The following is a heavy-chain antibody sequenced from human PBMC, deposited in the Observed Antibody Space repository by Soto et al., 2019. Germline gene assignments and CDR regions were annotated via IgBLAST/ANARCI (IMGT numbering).Heavy chain of an antibody. CDR3: AREYNYVILTGYPLNYVFDI. CDR2: ISAYNGNT. V-gene: IGHV1-18*01. CDR1: GYTFTSYG. Sequence: ASVKVSCKASGYTFTSYGISWVRQAPGQGLEWMGWISAYNGNTNYAQKLQGRVTMTTDTSTSTAYMELRSLRSDDTAVYYCAREYNYVILTGYPLNYVFDIWGQGTTVPVSS. D-gene: IGHD3-9*01. J-gene: IGHJ3*02.